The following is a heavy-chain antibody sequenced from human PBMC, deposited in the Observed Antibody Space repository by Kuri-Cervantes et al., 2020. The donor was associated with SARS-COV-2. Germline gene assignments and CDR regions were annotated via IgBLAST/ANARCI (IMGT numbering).Heavy chain of an antibody. Sequence: ASVKVSCKASGYTFTSYGISWVRQAPGQGLEWMGWISAYNGNTNYAQKLQGRVTMTTDTSTSTAYMELSSLRSEDTAVYYCARDDVAARPLYYYYYGMDVWGQGTTVTVSS. D-gene: IGHD6-6*01. CDR1: GYTFTSYG. CDR2: ISAYNGNT. J-gene: IGHJ6*02. V-gene: IGHV1-18*01. CDR3: ARDDVAARPLYYYYYGMDV.